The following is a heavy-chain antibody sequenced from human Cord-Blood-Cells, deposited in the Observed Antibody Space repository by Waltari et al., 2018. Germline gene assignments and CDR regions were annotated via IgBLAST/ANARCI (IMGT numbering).Heavy chain of an antibody. CDR1: GDTFTGDY. Sequence: QVQLVQSGAEVKKPGPSGKVSCTASGDTFTGDYMHWVRPAPGQGLEWMGWINPNSGGTNYAQKFQGWVTMTRDTSISTAYMELSRLRSDDTAVYYCARARADGDYYYFDYWGQGTLVTVSS. D-gene: IGHD4-17*01. V-gene: IGHV1-2*04. CDR3: ARARADGDYYYFDY. CDR2: INPNSGGT. J-gene: IGHJ4*02.